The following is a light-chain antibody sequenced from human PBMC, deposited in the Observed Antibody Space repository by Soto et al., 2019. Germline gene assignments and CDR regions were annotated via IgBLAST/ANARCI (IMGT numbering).Light chain of an antibody. CDR2: AAS. V-gene: IGKV1-27*01. Sequence: DIQMTQSPSSLSASVGDRVTITCRASQSISNSLGWYQQKPGIVPKLLIYAASTLQSGVPSRFSGSGSGTDFTLTISSLQPEDVATYYCQKYNSAPWTFGQGTKVEIK. CDR1: QSISNS. CDR3: QKYNSAPWT. J-gene: IGKJ1*01.